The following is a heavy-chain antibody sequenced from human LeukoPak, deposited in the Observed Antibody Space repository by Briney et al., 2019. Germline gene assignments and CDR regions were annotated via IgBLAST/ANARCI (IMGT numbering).Heavy chain of an antibody. CDR3: ARHLSGITGYTYGRGIDY. D-gene: IGHD5-18*01. CDR1: GFTFSSYW. CDR2: IKKDGSEK. Sequence: GGSLRLSCAASGFTFSSYWMSWVRQAPGKGLEWVANIKKDGSEKYYVDSVKGRFTISRDNAKRSLYLQMNSLRAEDTAVYYCARHLSGITGYTYGRGIDYWGQGTLLTVSS. V-gene: IGHV3-7*01. J-gene: IGHJ4*02.